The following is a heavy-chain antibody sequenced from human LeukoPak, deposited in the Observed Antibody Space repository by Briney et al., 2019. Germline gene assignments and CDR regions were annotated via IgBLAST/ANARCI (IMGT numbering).Heavy chain of an antibody. V-gene: IGHV3-30*18. CDR1: GFTFSSYG. CDR3: AKDSHPLGVAAASQLDY. J-gene: IGHJ4*02. D-gene: IGHD2-15*01. CDR2: ISYDGNNK. Sequence: PGRSLRLSCAASGFTFSSYGMHWVRQAPGKGLEWVAVISYDGNNKYYADSVKGRFTISRDNSKNTLYLQMDSLRAEDTAVYYCAKDSHPLGVAAASQLDYWGQGTLVTVSS.